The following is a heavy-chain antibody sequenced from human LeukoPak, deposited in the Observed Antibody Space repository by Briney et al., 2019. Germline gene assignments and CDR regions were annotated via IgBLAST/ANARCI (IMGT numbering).Heavy chain of an antibody. CDR3: AKDGINYYDISGYDI. Sequence: GGSLRLSCAASGFTFSSYEMNWVRQDTGKGLEGVSYISSSGSTIYYADSVKGRFTISRDNAKNSLYLQMNSLRAEDTAVYYCAKDGINYYDISGYDIWGQGTLVTVSS. D-gene: IGHD3-22*01. CDR2: ISSSGSTI. V-gene: IGHV3-48*03. J-gene: IGHJ4*02. CDR1: GFTFSSYE.